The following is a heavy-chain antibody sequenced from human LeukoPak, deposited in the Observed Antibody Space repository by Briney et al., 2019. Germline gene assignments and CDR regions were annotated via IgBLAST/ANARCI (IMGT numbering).Heavy chain of an antibody. D-gene: IGHD6-13*01. CDR3: ARDRDPDSSSWYWFDP. V-gene: IGHV1-46*01. Sequence: ASVKLSCTASGYTFTSYYMHWVRHAPRQGLDWMRIINPSGGSTSYAQKFQGRVTMTRDTSTSTVYMELSSLRSEDTAVYYCARDRDPDSSSWYWFDPWGQGTLVTVSS. CDR1: GYTFTSYY. J-gene: IGHJ5*02. CDR2: INPSGGST.